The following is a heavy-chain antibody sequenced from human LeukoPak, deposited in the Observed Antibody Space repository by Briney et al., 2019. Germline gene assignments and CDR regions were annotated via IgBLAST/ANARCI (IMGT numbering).Heavy chain of an antibody. D-gene: IGHD3-3*01. CDR2: IYYSGST. CDR3: AGVQYEYFWRGHVLFDP. V-gene: IGHV4-59*11. J-gene: IGHJ5*02. CDR1: GGSISSHY. Sequence: SETLSLTCTVSGGSISSHYWSWIRQPPGKGLEWIGYIYYSGSTNYNPSLKSRVTISVDTSKNQFSLKLSSVTAADTAVYYCAGVQYEYFWRGHVLFDPWGQGTLVTVSS.